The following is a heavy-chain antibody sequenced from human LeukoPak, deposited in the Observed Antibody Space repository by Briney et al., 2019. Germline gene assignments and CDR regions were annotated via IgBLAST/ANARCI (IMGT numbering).Heavy chain of an antibody. Sequence: WASVKVSCKASGYTFTGYYMHWVRQAPGQGLEWMGWLNPNSGGTNYAQKFQGRVTMTRDTSISTAYMELSRLRSDDTAVYYCARVYTVAGTFDIWGQGTMVTVSS. CDR3: ARVYTVAGTFDI. CDR1: GYTFTGYY. V-gene: IGHV1-2*02. CDR2: LNPNSGGT. D-gene: IGHD4-23*01. J-gene: IGHJ3*02.